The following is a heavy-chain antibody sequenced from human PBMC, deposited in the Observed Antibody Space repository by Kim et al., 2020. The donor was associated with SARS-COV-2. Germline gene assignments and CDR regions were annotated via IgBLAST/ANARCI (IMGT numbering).Heavy chain of an antibody. D-gene: IGHD3-22*01. CDR1: GFTFSGSP. J-gene: IGHJ4*02. CDR3: AREAGSSGFAGYFDS. Sequence: GGSLRLSCAASGFTFSGSPMHWVRQAPGKGLHWVAVISPDGSGQAYADSVKDRFTISRDNSKNTLSLQMNSLRTEDTAVYYCAREAGSSGFAGYFDSWGQGSVVTVSS. V-gene: IGHV3-30*04. CDR2: ISPDGSGQ.